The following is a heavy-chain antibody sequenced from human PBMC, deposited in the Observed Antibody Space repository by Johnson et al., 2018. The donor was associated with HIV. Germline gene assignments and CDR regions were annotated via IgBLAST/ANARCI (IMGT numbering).Heavy chain of an antibody. Sequence: VQLVESGGGVVQPGRSLRLSCVASGFPFSTYAIHWVRQAPGKGLEWVAVISYDGTKKYYADSVKGRFTMSRDNSKNTIYLQTNSLRREDTAVYYCVRGGSDAFDIWGQGTMVTVSS. CDR3: VRGGSDAFDI. CDR1: GFPFSTYA. D-gene: IGHD3-10*01. J-gene: IGHJ3*02. CDR2: ISYDGTKK. V-gene: IGHV3-30-3*01.